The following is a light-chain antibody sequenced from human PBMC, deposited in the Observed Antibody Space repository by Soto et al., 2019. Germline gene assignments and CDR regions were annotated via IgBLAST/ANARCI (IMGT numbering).Light chain of an antibody. J-gene: IGLJ1*01. V-gene: IGLV2-14*01. CDR1: SSGIRDYNY. Sequence: QSDLTQPASASGSPGRSITIACTGTSSGIRDYNYVSWYQQVAGNAPKLIMYEVSNRPSGISNRFSGSKSGNTASLTISGLQAEDEADYYCSSKSPDFFGTGTKVTVL. CDR3: SSKSPDF. CDR2: EVS.